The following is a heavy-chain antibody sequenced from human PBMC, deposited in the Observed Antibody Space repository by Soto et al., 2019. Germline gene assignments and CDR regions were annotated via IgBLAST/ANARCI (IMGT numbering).Heavy chain of an antibody. D-gene: IGHD2-2*01. J-gene: IGHJ6*02. CDR1: GFTFSSYA. CDR3: AKDYQLLNYYYYAMDV. V-gene: IGHV3-30*18. CDR2: ISYDGSNK. Sequence: GGSLRLSCAPSGFTFSSYAMHWVRQAPGKGLEWVAVISYDGSNKYYADFVKGRFTISRDNLKNTLYLQMISLRAEDTAVYYCAKDYQLLNYYYYAMDVWGQGTTVTVSS.